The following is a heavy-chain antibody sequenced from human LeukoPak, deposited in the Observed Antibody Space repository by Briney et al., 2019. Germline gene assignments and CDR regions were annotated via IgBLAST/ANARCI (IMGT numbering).Heavy chain of an antibody. D-gene: IGHD3-10*01. V-gene: IGHV3-23*01. J-gene: IGHJ2*01. Sequence: PGGSLRLSCAASGFTFSSYAMSWVRQAPGKGLEWVSAISGSGGSTYYADSVKGRFTISRDNSKNTLYLQMNSLRAEDTAVYYCAKDSGALWFGELSAGYFDLWGRGTLVTVSS. CDR3: AKDSGALWFGELSAGYFDL. CDR2: ISGSGGST. CDR1: GFTFSSYA.